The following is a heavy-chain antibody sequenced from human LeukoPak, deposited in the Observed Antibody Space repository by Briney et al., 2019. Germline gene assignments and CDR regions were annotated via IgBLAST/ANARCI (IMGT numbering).Heavy chain of an antibody. D-gene: IGHD3-10*01. CDR3: AREDTYYYGSGSPN. V-gene: IGHV1-69*04. CDR1: GGTFSSYA. Sequence: GSSVKVSCKASGGTFSSYAISWVRQAPGQGLEWMGRIIPILGIANYAQKFQGRVTITADKSTSTAYMELSSLRSEDTAVYYCAREDTYYYGSGSPNWGQGTLVTVSS. J-gene: IGHJ4*02. CDR2: IIPILGIA.